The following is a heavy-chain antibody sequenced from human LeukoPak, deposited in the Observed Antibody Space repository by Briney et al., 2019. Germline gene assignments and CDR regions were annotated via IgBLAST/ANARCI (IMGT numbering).Heavy chain of an antibody. CDR1: GFTFSSYA. CDR2: ISGSSGST. J-gene: IGHJ6*02. V-gene: IGHV3-23*01. D-gene: IGHD3-10*01. CDR3: AKDLLWFGELLALYGMDV. Sequence: GGSLRLSCAASGFTFSSYAMSWVRQAPGKGLEWVSAISGSSGSTYYADSVKGRFTISRDNSKNTLYLQMNSLRAEDTAVYYCAKDLLWFGELLALYGMDVWGQGTTVTVSS.